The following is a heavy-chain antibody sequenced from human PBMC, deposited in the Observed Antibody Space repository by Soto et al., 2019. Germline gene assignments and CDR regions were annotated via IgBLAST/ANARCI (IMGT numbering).Heavy chain of an antibody. CDR3: ASADCSGGSCYVQNAFDI. Sequence: EVQLVESGGGLVQPGGSLRLSCAASGFTVSSNYMTWVRQAPGKGLEWVSVIYTGGSTYYADSVKGRFTISRDNSKNTLYIQMNSLRAEDTAVYYCASADCSGGSCYVQNAFDIWGQGTMVTVSS. V-gene: IGHV3-66*01. D-gene: IGHD2-15*01. J-gene: IGHJ3*02. CDR2: IYTGGST. CDR1: GFTVSSNY.